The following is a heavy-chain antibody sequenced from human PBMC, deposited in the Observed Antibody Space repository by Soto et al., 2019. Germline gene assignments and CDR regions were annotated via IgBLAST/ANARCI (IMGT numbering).Heavy chain of an antibody. J-gene: IGHJ4*02. CDR1: GFPFSTCE. CDR3: VRERFFYDMTGQEY. CDR2: ITTSGSDM. Sequence: XGSLGLTGAVSGFPFSTCEMNWVRQAPGKGLEWIARITTSGSDMNYADPVKGRFTISRDNSKSSVFLQMNSLRVEDTAIYYCVRERFFYDMTGQEYWGQGTQVTVSS. V-gene: IGHV3-48*03. D-gene: IGHD3-22*01.